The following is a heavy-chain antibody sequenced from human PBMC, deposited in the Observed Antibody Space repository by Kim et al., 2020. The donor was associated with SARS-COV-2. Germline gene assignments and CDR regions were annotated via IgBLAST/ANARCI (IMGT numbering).Heavy chain of an antibody. CDR1: GYTFTSYA. D-gene: IGHD6-19*01. Sequence: ASVKVSCKASGYTFTSYAMNWVRQAPGQGLEWMGWINTNTGNPTYAQGFTGRFVFSLGTSVSTAYLQISSLKAEDTAVYYCARDKVGSGWYVDLLWYFDLWGRGTLVTVSS. J-gene: IGHJ2*01. CDR2: INTNTGNP. CDR3: ARDKVGSGWYVDLLWYFDL. V-gene: IGHV7-4-1*02.